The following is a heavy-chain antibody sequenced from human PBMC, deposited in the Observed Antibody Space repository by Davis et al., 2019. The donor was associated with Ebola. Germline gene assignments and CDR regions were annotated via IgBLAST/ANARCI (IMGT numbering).Heavy chain of an antibody. D-gene: IGHD2-21*02. J-gene: IGHJ4*02. Sequence: PGGSLRLSCAASGFYFGGYSMNWVRQAPGRGLEWVSYISSTSAITSYADSVKGRFTISRDNGRNSLYLQMNNLRDEDTAVYYCARAGGDCYSHTRCEFAFWGQGSLVTVSS. CDR1: GFYFGGYS. V-gene: IGHV3-48*02. CDR3: ARAGGDCYSHTRCEFAF. CDR2: ISSTSAIT.